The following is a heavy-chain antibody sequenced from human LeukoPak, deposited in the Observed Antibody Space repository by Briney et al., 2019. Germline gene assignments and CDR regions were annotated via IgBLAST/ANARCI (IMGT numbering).Heavy chain of an antibody. J-gene: IGHJ4*02. V-gene: IGHV4-39*01. Sequence: SETPSLTCTVSGGSISSSSYYWGWIRQPPGKGLEWIGSIYYSGSTYYNPSLKSRVTISVDTSKNQFSLKLSSVTAADAAVYYCARLGRDGYSSSYFDYWGQGTLVTVSS. CDR1: GGSISSSSYY. CDR2: IYYSGST. D-gene: IGHD5-24*01. CDR3: ARLGRDGYSSSYFDY.